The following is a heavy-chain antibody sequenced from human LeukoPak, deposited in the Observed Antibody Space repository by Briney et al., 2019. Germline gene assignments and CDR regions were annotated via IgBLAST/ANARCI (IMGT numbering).Heavy chain of an antibody. D-gene: IGHD6-13*01. V-gene: IGHV4-39*01. CDR3: ASPIAAAGQEEYFQH. J-gene: IGHJ1*01. Sequence: SETLSLTCTVSGCSISSSSYYWGWIRQPPGKGLECIESIYYSGSTYYNPFLKRRVTISVDTSKNQFSLKLSSVTAADTAVYYCASPIAAAGQEEYFQHWGQGTLVTVSS. CDR2: IYYSGST. CDR1: GCSISSSSYY.